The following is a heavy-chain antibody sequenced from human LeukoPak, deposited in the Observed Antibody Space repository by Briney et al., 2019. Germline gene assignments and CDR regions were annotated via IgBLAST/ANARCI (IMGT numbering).Heavy chain of an antibody. Sequence: ASVKVSCKASGYTFTSYGISWVRQAPGQGLEWMGWISAYNGNTNYAQKLQGRVTMTTDTSTSTAHMELRSLRSDDTAVYYCARVYQLANQVLDYWGQGTLVTVSS. CDR1: GYTFTSYG. V-gene: IGHV1-18*04. D-gene: IGHD2-2*01. CDR3: ARVYQLANQVLDY. CDR2: ISAYNGNT. J-gene: IGHJ4*02.